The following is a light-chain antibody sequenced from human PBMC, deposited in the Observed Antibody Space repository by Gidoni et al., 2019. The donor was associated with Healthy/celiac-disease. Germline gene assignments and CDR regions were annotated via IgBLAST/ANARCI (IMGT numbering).Light chain of an antibody. CDR2: DVS. Sequence: SALTQPASVSGSPGQSLTISCTGASSDVGGYDYVSWYHLHPDKAPILLIHDVSYRPSGVSDRFSGSKSGNTASLTISGLQDEDEGDYYCSSYTDSGTYVVFGGGTKLTVL. J-gene: IGLJ3*02. V-gene: IGLV2-14*03. CDR3: SSYTDSGTYVV. CDR1: SSDVGGYDY.